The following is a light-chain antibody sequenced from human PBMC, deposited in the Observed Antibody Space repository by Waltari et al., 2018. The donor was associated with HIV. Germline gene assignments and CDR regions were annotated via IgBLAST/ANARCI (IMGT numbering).Light chain of an antibody. CDR3: QAYDNRLSVPYV. CDR2: GNI. J-gene: IGLJ1*01. CDR1: TSNIGSYDD. Sequence: QSVRPQPPSVSGAPGQRVTISYARTTSNIGSYDDVRRYRQLPGGAPKLLIYGNIKRPPGVPFRLSGSTSGTSASVAISWLQAEDVAVYYCQAYDNRLSVPYVFGTGTKVTVL. V-gene: IGLV1-40*01.